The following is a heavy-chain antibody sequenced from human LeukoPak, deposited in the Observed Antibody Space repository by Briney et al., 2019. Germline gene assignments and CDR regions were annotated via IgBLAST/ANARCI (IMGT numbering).Heavy chain of an antibody. D-gene: IGHD3-3*01. CDR2: ISGSGGST. J-gene: IGHJ4*02. Sequence: GGSLRLSCAASGFTFSSYAMSWVRQAPGKGLEWVSAISGSGGSTYYADSVKGRFTISRDNSKNTLYLQMNSLRAEDTAVYYCARDCITIFGVVIGPPDYWGQGTLVTVSS. CDR1: GFTFSSYA. CDR3: ARDCITIFGVVIGPPDY. V-gene: IGHV3-23*01.